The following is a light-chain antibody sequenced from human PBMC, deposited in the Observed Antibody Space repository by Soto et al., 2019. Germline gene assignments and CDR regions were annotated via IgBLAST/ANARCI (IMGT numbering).Light chain of an antibody. CDR3: QQANSFPFT. J-gene: IGKJ3*01. Sequence: DIQMTQSPSSVSASIGDRVTITCRASQIIGTWLAWYQQKPGKAPTLLIYGASTLQSGVPSRFSGSGSGTDLTLTITNLQAEDSAIYYCQQANSFPFTFGPGTKVDIK. CDR2: GAS. V-gene: IGKV1-12*02. CDR1: QIIGTW.